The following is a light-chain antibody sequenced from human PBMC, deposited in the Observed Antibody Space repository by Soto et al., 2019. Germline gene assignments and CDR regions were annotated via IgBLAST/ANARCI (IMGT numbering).Light chain of an antibody. Sequence: QSALTKPASVYGSPGQSITISCTGTSSDVGGYNYVSWYQQHPGKAPKLMIYDVSNRPSGVSNRFSGSKSGNTASLTISGLQAEDEADYYCSSYTSSSTLGGVFGTGTKVTVL. CDR2: DVS. V-gene: IGLV2-14*01. CDR3: SSYTSSSTLGGV. CDR1: SSDVGGYNY. J-gene: IGLJ1*01.